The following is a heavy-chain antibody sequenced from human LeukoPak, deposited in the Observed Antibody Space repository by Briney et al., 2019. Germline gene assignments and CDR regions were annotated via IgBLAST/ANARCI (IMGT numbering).Heavy chain of an antibody. CDR1: GGSISDYY. D-gene: IGHD4-17*01. CDR3: AREGRQDYVYFDY. V-gene: IGHV4-59*01. CDR2: INYSGNT. J-gene: IGHJ4*02. Sequence: SETLSLPCTVSGGSISDYYWSWIRQPPGKGLEWIGYINYSGNTNYNPSPKSRVTISVDTSKNQFSLRLTSVTAADTAVFYCAREGRQDYVYFDYWGQGSVVTVSS.